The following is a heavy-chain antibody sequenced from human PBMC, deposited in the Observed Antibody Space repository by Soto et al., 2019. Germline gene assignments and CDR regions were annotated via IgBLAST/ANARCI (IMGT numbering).Heavy chain of an antibody. CDR2: IKQDGSDK. V-gene: IGHV3-7*01. J-gene: IGHJ4*02. Sequence: GGSLRLSCVVSGFTFSSYRMSWVRQAPGKGLEWVANIKQDGSDKFYVDSVKGRFTISRDNAKNSLYLQMNSLRAEDTALYYCARAPDYAHYFDYWGQGTLVTVPS. CDR3: ARAPDYAHYFDY. D-gene: IGHD4-17*01. CDR1: GFTFSSYR.